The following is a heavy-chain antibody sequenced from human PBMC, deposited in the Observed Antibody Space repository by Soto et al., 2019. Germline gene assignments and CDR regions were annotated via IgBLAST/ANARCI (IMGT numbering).Heavy chain of an antibody. CDR2: ISYDGSNK. CDR1: GFTFSSYG. D-gene: IGHD2-2*01. V-gene: IGHV3-30*18. Sequence: PGGSLRLSCAASGFTFSSYGMHWVRQAPGKGLEWVAVISYDGSNKYYADSVKGRFTISRDNSKNTLYLQMNSLRAEDTAVYYCAKVQLPRAYYYGMDVWGQGTTVTVSS. CDR3: AKVQLPRAYYYGMDV. J-gene: IGHJ6*02.